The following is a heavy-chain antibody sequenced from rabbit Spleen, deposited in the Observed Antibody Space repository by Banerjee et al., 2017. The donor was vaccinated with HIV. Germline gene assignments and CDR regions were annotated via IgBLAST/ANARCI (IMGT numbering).Heavy chain of an antibody. V-gene: IGHV1S7*01. CDR3: ARVIVPWLGLTRLDL. CDR2: IYAAKGST. D-gene: IGHD7-1*01. J-gene: IGHJ3*01. Sequence: QLTETGGGLVQPGGSLTISCKASGFVFINYHISWVRQAPGKGLEWIGIIYAAKGSTDYASWVNGRFTISSDNAQSTVYLKMTSLTAADTATYFCARVIVPWLGLTRLDLWGPGTLVTVS. CDR1: GFVFINYH.